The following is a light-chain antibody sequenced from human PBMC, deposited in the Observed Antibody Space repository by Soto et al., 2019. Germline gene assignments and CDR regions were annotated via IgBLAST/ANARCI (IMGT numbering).Light chain of an antibody. V-gene: IGKV3-11*01. CDR3: QQCYNWPQWT. J-gene: IGKJ1*01. CDR2: DAS. CDR1: QTVISNS. Sequence: EIVLTQSPGTLSLSPGEGGTLACRASQTVISNSLAWYQQKPGQPPRLLIHDASDRATGIPARFSGSGSGTDFTLTISSLEPEDFAVYYCQQCYNWPQWTFGQGTKVDIK.